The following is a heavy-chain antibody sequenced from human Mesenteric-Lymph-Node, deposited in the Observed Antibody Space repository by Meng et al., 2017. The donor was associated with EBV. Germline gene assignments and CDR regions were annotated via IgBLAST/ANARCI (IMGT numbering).Heavy chain of an antibody. D-gene: IGHD2-2*01. V-gene: IGHV1-2*04. CDR3: ATLPAASTPHFSA. J-gene: IGHJ4*02. CDR2: INPNSGDT. CDR1: GYTFTGYY. Sequence: QGRLGQVWVEVRKPGGSLKVSCKPSGYTFTGYYLHWVRQAPGQGLEWMGWINPNSGDTNYAQKFQGWVTMTRDTSINTAYMELSSLRSDATAVYYCATLPAASTPHFSAWGQGTLVTVSS.